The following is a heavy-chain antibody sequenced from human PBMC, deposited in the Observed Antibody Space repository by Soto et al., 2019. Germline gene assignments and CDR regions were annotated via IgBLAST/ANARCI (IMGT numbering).Heavy chain of an antibody. CDR3: ARDRSMVRGDGIDY. CDR1: GGSISSGGYY. Sequence: QVQLQESGPGLVKPSQTLSLTCTVSGGSISSGGYYWSWIRQHPGKGLEWIGYIYYSGSTYYNPSLKSRVTLSVDTSKNQFSLKLSSVTAADTAVYYCARDRSMVRGDGIDYWGQGTLVTVSS. V-gene: IGHV4-31*03. D-gene: IGHD3-10*01. J-gene: IGHJ4*02. CDR2: IYYSGST.